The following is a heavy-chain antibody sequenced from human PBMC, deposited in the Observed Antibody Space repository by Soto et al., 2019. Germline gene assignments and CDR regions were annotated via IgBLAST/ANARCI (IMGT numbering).Heavy chain of an antibody. CDR1: GGSFSGYY. D-gene: IGHD2-15*01. CDR2: INHSGST. J-gene: IGHJ1*01. Sequence: SETLSLTCAVYGGSFSGYYWSWIRQPPGKGLEWIGEINHSGSTNYNPSLKSRVTISVDTSKNQFSLKLSSVTAADTAVYYCARHDGYCSGGSCYPRPEYFQHWGQGTLVTAPQ. CDR3: ARHDGYCSGGSCYPRPEYFQH. V-gene: IGHV4-34*01.